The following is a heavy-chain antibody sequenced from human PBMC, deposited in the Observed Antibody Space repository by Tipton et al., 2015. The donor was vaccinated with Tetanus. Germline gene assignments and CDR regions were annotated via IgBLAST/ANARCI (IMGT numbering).Heavy chain of an antibody. D-gene: IGHD6-13*01. CDR1: GYTFTSYD. CDR2: MNPNSGNT. CDR3: ARVYSSGWYGWVHFSYHYGMDV. V-gene: IGHV1-8*01. Sequence: QLVQSGAEVKKPGASVKVSCKASGYTFTSYDIKWVRQATGQGLEWMGWMNPNSGNTGYAQKVQGRVTMTRNTSISTAYMELSSLRSEDTAVYYCARVYSSGWYGWVHFSYHYGMDVWGQGTAVTVSS. J-gene: IGHJ6*02.